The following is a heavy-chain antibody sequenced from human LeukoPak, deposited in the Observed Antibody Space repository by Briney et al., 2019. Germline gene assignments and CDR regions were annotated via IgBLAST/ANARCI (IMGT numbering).Heavy chain of an antibody. CDR2: IYYSGST. CDR3: ARSEVTIFDGIDP. D-gene: IGHD3-3*01. Sequence: SQTLSLTCTVSGGSISSGGYYWSWIRQHPGKGLEWIGYIYYSGSTYYNPSLKSRVTISVDTSKNQFSLKLSSVTAADTAVYYCARSEVTIFDGIDPWGQGTLVTVSA. V-gene: IGHV4-31*03. CDR1: GGSISSGGYY. J-gene: IGHJ5*02.